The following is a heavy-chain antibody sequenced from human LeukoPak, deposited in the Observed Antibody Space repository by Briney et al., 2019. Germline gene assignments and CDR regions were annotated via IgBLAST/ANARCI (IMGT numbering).Heavy chain of an antibody. J-gene: IGHJ4*02. V-gene: IGHV3-21*01. CDR3: ARAYSSGWTYYFDY. D-gene: IGHD6-19*01. Sequence: PGGSLRLSCAASGFTFSSYSMDWVRQAPGKGLEWVSSISSSSYIYYADSVKGRFTISRDNAKNSLYLQMNSLRAEDTAVYFCARAYSSGWTYYFDYWGQGTLVTVSS. CDR1: GFTFSSYS. CDR2: ISSSSYI.